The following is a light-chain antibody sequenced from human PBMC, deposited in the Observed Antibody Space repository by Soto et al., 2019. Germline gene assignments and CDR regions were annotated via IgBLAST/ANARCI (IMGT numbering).Light chain of an antibody. CDR1: QSVLYSSNNKNY. Sequence: DIVMTQSPDSLTLSLGERATINCKSSQSVLYSSNNKNYLAWYQRKPGQPPKLHIYWASTRDSGVPDRFSGSGSERDFTLTISSLQAEDVAVYYCQQFYSTPWTFGQGTKVEIK. CDR2: WAS. J-gene: IGKJ1*01. V-gene: IGKV4-1*01. CDR3: QQFYSTPWT.